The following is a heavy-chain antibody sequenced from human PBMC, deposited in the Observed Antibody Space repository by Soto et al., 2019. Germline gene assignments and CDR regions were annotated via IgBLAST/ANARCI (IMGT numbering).Heavy chain of an antibody. CDR3: ARAGLDLFCGGDCYSKYYFDY. D-gene: IGHD2-21*02. V-gene: IGHV1-69*13. CDR2: IIPIFGTA. CDR1: GGTFSSYA. J-gene: IGHJ4*02. Sequence: GASVKVSCKASGGTFSSYAISWVRQAPGQGLEWMGGIIPIFGTANYAQKFQGRVTITADESTSTAYIELSSLRSEDTAVYYCARAGLDLFCGGDCYSKYYFDYWGQGTLVTVSS.